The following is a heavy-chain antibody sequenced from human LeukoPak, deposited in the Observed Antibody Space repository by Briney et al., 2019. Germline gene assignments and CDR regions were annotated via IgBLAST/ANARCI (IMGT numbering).Heavy chain of an antibody. CDR3: ARVRFYDTTGYSTSYYLDY. CDR1: GGPIIASY. J-gene: IGHJ4*02. V-gene: IGHV4-59*01. Sequence: PSETLSLTCAVSGGPIIASYWSWIRQPPGKGLEWIGYTHYSGTGNYNPSLKRRVTISIDTSKNRFSLRLTSVTAADTAVYYCARVRFYDTTGYSTSYYLDYWGQGALVTVSS. D-gene: IGHD3-22*01. CDR2: THYSGTG.